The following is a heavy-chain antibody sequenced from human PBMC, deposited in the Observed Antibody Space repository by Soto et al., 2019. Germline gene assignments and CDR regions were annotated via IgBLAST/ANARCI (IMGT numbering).Heavy chain of an antibody. D-gene: IGHD3-3*01. CDR1: GYTFTSSG. J-gene: IGHJ4*02. CDR2: ISAYNGNT. V-gene: IGHV1-18*01. Sequence: SVKVSCKASGYTFTSSGISWVRQAPGQGLEWMGWISAYNGNTNYAQKLQGRVTMTTDTSTSTAYMELRSLRSVDTAVYYCARWSGFLMFGGVNPGGGSIYCDCWGQGTLVTVSS. CDR3: ARWSGFLMFGGVNPGGGSIYCDC.